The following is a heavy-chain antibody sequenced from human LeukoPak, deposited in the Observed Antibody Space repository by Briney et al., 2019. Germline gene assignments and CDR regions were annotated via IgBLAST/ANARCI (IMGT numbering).Heavy chain of an antibody. CDR2: ISSSSSYT. Sequence: PGGSLRLSCAASGFTFSDYYMSWLRQAPGKGLEWVSYISSSSSYTNYADSVKGRFTISRDNAKNSLYLQMNSLRAEDTAVYYCARDYYYDSSGYTDAFDIWGQGTMVTVSS. D-gene: IGHD3-22*01. CDR1: GFTFSDYY. CDR3: ARDYYYDSSGYTDAFDI. V-gene: IGHV3-11*05. J-gene: IGHJ3*02.